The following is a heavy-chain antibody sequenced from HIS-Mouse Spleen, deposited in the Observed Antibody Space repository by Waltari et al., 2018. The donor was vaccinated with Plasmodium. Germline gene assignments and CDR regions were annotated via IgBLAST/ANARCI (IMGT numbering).Heavy chain of an antibody. V-gene: IGHV3-7*01. D-gene: IGHD6-13*01. J-gene: IGHJ2*01. CDR3: ASSWYWYFDL. CDR1: GFTLSSYW. CDR2: IKQDGSEK. Sequence: EVQLVESGGGLVPPGGSLRLACAAFGFTLSSYWMSWVRQAPGKGLEWVANIKQDGSEKYYVDSVKGRFTISRDNAKNSLYLQMNSLRAEDTAVYYCASSWYWYFDLWGRGTLVTVSS.